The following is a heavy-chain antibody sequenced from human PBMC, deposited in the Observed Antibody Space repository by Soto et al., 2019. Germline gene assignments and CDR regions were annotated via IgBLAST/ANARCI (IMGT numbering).Heavy chain of an antibody. D-gene: IGHD3-16*01. CDR1: GYTFIRYG. J-gene: IGHJ6*02. CDR2: ISPYNDHT. V-gene: IGHV1-18*01. CDR3: ARGGYYDNSWGKLSHYGLDV. Sequence: QVQLAQSTGEVKKPGASVRVSCKATGYTFIRYGIAWVRQAPGQGFEWMGWISPYNDHTVYAQKFQGRVTMTADTSTRKVYVNLTGLKSDDTAVYYCARGGYYDNSWGKLSHYGLDVWGQGTSVSVSS.